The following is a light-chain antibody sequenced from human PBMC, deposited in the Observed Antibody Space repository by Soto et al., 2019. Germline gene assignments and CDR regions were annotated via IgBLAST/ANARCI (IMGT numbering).Light chain of an antibody. CDR1: QGISRS. CDR2: GAS. J-gene: IGKJ5*01. Sequence: DIQMTQSPSSVSASVGDRVTVTCRASQGISRSLAWYQQKPGKAPKLLIYGASSLQSGVPSRFSGSGSGTDFTLTISALHPEDSATYFCQQAKSSPVTFGQGTRLDI. V-gene: IGKV1-12*01. CDR3: QQAKSSPVT.